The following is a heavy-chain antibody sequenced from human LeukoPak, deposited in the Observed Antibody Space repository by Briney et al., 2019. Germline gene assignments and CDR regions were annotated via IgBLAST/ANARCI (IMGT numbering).Heavy chain of an antibody. D-gene: IGHD4-11*01. V-gene: IGHV4-61*05. Sequence: SETLSLTCTVSGGSISSSNYYWRWIRQPPGEGLEWIGYIYYSGSTNYNPSLKSRVTISIDTSKNQSSLNLTSVTAADTAVYYCARGGLGGITAYSNYLFDYWGQGTLVTVSS. CDR3: ARGGLGGITAYSNYLFDY. CDR2: IYYSGST. CDR1: GGSISSSNYY. J-gene: IGHJ4*02.